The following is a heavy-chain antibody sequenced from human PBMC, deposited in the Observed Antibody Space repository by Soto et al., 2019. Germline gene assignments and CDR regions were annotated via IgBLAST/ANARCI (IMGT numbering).Heavy chain of an antibody. CDR1: VFTFSTYA. D-gene: IGHD7-27*01. CDR3: AREGALGQFDY. Sequence: PGGSLRLSCAASVFTFSTYAMHWVRQAPGKGLEWVAGISYDGSNKFYADSVKGRFTVSRDNSKNTLFLQMNSLRADDTAVYYCAREGALGQFDYWGQGTMVTVS. J-gene: IGHJ4*02. V-gene: IGHV3-30-3*01. CDR2: ISYDGSNK.